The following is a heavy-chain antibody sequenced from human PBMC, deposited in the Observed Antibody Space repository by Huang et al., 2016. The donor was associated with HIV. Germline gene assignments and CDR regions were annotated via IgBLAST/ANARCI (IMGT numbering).Heavy chain of an antibody. J-gene: IGHJ3*02. V-gene: IGHV4-59*01. CDR3: ARGPSPWLQEAFDI. CDR1: GGSISSYY. Sequence: QVQLQESGPGLVKPSETLSLTCTVSGGSISSYYWSWIRQPPGKGLECIGYIYYSWSTNYHPSLKSRVTISVDTAKNQFSLKLRSVTTADTAVYYCARGPSPWLQEAFDIWGQGTMVTVSS. CDR2: IYYSWST. D-gene: IGHD5-12*01.